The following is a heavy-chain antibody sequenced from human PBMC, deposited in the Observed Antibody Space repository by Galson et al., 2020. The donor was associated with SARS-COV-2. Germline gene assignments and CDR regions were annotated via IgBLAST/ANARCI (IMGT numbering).Heavy chain of an antibody. CDR3: ARFGAYYYGSGSYYTPRGAFDI. D-gene: IGHD3-10*01. CDR2: ISSNGGST. V-gene: IGHV3-64*01. J-gene: IGHJ3*02. Sequence: GESLKISCAASGFTFSSYAMHWVRQAPGKGLEYVSAISSNGGSTYYAHSVKGRFTISRDNSKNTLYLQMGSLGAEDIAVYYCARFGAYYYGSGSYYTPRGAFDIWGQGTMVTVSS. CDR1: GFTFSSYA.